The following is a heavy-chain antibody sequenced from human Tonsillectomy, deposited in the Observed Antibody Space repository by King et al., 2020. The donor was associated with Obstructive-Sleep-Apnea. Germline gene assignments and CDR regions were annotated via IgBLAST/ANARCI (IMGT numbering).Heavy chain of an antibody. D-gene: IGHD2-15*01. Sequence: VQLVESGGGLVQLGGSLRLSCTASGFTFSIYAMTWVRQAPGKGLDWVSIMSNNANSGVITHYTDSVKGRFTISRDNSKNTVYLQINSLRPEDTAVYYCATPGPGTCSGNSCYSYWGQGTLVTVSS. J-gene: IGHJ1*01. V-gene: IGHV3-23*04. CDR3: ATPGPGTCSGNSCYSY. CDR2: MSNNANSGVIT. CDR1: GFTFSIYA.